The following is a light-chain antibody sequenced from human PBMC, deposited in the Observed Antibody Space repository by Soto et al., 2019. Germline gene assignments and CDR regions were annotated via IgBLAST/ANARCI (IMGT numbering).Light chain of an antibody. J-gene: IGKJ2*01. CDR1: QNVLNNY. CDR3: QQYGGSPLYT. Sequence: EVVLTHSPGTLSLSPGERATLSCRASQNVLNNYLSWYQQKPGQAPRLLIYGASVRATGTPDRFSGSGSGTDFTLIISSLEPEDFAMYYCQQYGGSPLYTFGRGTKLELK. CDR2: GAS. V-gene: IGKV3-20*01.